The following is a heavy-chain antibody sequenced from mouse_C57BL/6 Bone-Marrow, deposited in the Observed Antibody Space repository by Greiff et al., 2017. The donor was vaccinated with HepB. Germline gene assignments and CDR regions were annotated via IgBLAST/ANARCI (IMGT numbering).Heavy chain of an antibody. D-gene: IGHD1-1*01. CDR3: ARGYYYGSSYSWYFDV. CDR2: IHPGDGDT. Sequence: VQLQQSGAELVKPGASVKISCKASGYAFSSYWMNWVKQRPGKGLEWIGQIHPGDGDTNYNGKFKGKATLTADKSSSTAYMQLSSLTSEDSAVYFCARGYYYGSSYSWYFDVWGTGTTVTVSS. V-gene: IGHV1-80*01. CDR1: GYAFSSYW. J-gene: IGHJ1*03.